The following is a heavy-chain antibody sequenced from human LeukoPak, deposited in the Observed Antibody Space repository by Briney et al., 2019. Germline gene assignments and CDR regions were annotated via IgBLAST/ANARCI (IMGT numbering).Heavy chain of an antibody. CDR2: IYSGGST. Sequence: PGGSLRLSCAASGFTVSSNYMSWVRQAPGKGLEWVSVIYSGGSTYYADSVKGRFTISRDNSKNTLYLQMNSLRAEDTAVYYCARDTDYYGSGSYSVYWGQGTLITVSS. CDR1: GFTVSSNY. D-gene: IGHD3-10*01. V-gene: IGHV3-53*01. J-gene: IGHJ4*02. CDR3: ARDTDYYGSGSYSVY.